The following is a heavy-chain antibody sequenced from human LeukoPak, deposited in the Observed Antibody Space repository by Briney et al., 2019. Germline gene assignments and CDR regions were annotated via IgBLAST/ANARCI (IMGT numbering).Heavy chain of an antibody. V-gene: IGHV3-48*02. CDR1: GFTFSSYT. CDR2: ISSSSSTI. J-gene: IGHJ4*02. Sequence: AGGSLRLSCAASGFTFSSYTMNWVRQAPGKGLEWVSYISSSSSTIYYADSVKGRFTISRDNAKNSLYLQMNSLRDEDTAVYYCARGPMYSSRFAGDYWGQGTLVTVSP. D-gene: IGHD6-19*01. CDR3: ARGPMYSSRFAGDY.